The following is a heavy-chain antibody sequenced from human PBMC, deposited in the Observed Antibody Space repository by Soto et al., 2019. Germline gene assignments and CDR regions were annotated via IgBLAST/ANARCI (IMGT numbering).Heavy chain of an antibody. CDR2: IKRDGSDT. D-gene: IGHD3-10*01. J-gene: IGHJ5*02. Sequence: EEQLVESGGGLVQPGGSLRLSCAASGLTFSSYWMQWVRQAPGKGLVWVSRIKRDGSDTSYAGSVKGRFTISRDNAKSILYLQMNSLRAEDTAVYYCARDDGTGTYYTPSWGQGTLVTVSS. V-gene: IGHV3-74*01. CDR3: ARDDGTGTYYTPS. CDR1: GLTFSSYW.